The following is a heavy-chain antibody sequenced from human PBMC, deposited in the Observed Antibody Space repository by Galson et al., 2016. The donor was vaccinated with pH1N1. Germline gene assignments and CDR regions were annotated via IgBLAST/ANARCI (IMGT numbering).Heavy chain of an antibody. D-gene: IGHD6-13*01. Sequence: SLRLSCAASGFTLSDYYMNWIRETPERGLEWLSSIGSGGNVAYADSVKGRFTISRDNAQNSLLLQMDSPRVDDTALYYCAREWGIGAAGPLDSWGQGALVIVSS. CDR2: IGSGGNV. J-gene: IGHJ4*02. CDR1: GFTLSDYY. V-gene: IGHV3-11*01. CDR3: AREWGIGAAGPLDS.